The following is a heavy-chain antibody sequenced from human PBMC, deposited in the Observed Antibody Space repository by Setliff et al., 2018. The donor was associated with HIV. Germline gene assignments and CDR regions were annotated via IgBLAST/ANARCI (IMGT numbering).Heavy chain of an antibody. V-gene: IGHV3-30*04. CDR2: ISSDGSVK. CDR3: AREKSPGAEYFPH. Sequence: GGSLRLSCTTSGFSFFNYAVHWVRQAPGKGLEWVAVISSDGSVKYYADSVKGRFTISRDNSKNTLNVQMNSLKDEDTAVYYCAREKSPGAEYFPHWGQGTLVTVSS. J-gene: IGHJ1*01. CDR1: GFSFFNYA.